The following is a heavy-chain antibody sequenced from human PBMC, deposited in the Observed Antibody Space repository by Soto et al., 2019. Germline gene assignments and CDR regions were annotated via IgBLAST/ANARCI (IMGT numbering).Heavy chain of an antibody. CDR2: IYYSGST. V-gene: IGHV4-31*03. D-gene: IGHD3-10*01. J-gene: IGHJ4*02. CDR1: GGSISSGGYY. Sequence: SETLSLTCTVSGGSISSGGYYWSWIRQHPGKGLEWIGYIYYSGSTYYNPSLKSRVTISVDTSKNQFSLKLSSVTAADTAVYYCARRLWFGESYFDYWGQGTLVTVSS. CDR3: ARRLWFGESYFDY.